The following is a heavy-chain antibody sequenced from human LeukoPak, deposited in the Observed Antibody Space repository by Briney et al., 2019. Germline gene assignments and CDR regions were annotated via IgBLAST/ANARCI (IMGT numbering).Heavy chain of an antibody. CDR3: AKVRYYYGSGSYSLDY. Sequence: PGGSLRLSCAASGFTFSSYGMHWVRQAPGKGLEWVALIRYDGSNKYYADSVKGRFTISRDNSKNTLYLQMNSLRAEDTAVYYCAKVRYYYGSGSYSLDYWGQGTLVTVSS. J-gene: IGHJ4*02. CDR1: GFTFSSYG. CDR2: IRYDGSNK. D-gene: IGHD3-10*01. V-gene: IGHV3-30*02.